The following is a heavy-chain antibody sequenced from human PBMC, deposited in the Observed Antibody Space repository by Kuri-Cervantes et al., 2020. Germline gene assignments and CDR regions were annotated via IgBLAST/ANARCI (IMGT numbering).Heavy chain of an antibody. D-gene: IGHD4-17*01. CDR3: ANGGRNGDLLEY. CDR2: ISYDGSNK. V-gene: IGHV3-30*07. J-gene: IGHJ4*02. Sequence: GESLKISCAASGFTFSSYAMHWVRQAPGKGLEWVAVISYDGSNKYYADSVKGRFTISRDNAKNSLFLRMNSLRVEDTAVYYCANGGRNGDLLEYWGQGTLVTVSS. CDR1: GFTFSSYA.